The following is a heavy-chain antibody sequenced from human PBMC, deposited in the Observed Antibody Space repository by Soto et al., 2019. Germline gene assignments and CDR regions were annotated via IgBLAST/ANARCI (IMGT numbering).Heavy chain of an antibody. Sequence: ASVKVSCKATGYTFTSYGISWVRQAPGQGLEWMGWISAYNGNTNYAQKLQGRVTMTTDTSTSTAYMELRSLRSDDTAVYYCAREWSSLVYYYGMDVWGQGTTVTVS. CDR1: GYTFTSYG. D-gene: IGHD6-13*01. V-gene: IGHV1-18*04. CDR2: ISAYNGNT. CDR3: AREWSSLVYYYGMDV. J-gene: IGHJ6*01.